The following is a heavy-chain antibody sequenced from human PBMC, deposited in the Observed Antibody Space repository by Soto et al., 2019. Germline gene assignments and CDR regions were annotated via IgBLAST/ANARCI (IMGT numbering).Heavy chain of an antibody. CDR3: ARDRQLLWFGESHYYFDY. CDR1: GGSISSGDYY. V-gene: IGHV4-30-4*01. Sequence: SETLSLTCTFSGGSISSGDYYWSWIRQPPGKGLEWIGYIYYSGSTYHNPSLKSRVTISVDTSKNQFSLKLSSVTAADTAVYYCARDRQLLWFGESHYYFDYWGQGTLVTVSS. D-gene: IGHD3-10*01. CDR2: IYYSGST. J-gene: IGHJ4*02.